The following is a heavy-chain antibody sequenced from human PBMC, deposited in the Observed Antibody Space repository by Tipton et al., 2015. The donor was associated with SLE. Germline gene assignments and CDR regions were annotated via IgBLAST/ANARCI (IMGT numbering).Heavy chain of an antibody. J-gene: IGHJ2*01. V-gene: IGHV4-59*08. Sequence: TLSLTCAVYGGSLSGYYWSWIRQPPGKGLEWIGYLYYSGSTNYNPSLKSRVTISVDTSKNQFSLKLSSVTAADTAVYYCARVHRFNWYFDLWGRGTLVTVSS. D-gene: IGHD3-16*01. CDR1: GGSLSGYY. CDR3: ARVHRFNWYFDL. CDR2: LYYSGST.